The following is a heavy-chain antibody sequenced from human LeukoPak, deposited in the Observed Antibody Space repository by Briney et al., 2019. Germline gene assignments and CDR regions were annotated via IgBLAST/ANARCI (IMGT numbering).Heavy chain of an antibody. CDR3: ARDGIGEYDFWSGYYHYYMDV. D-gene: IGHD3-3*01. Sequence: SETLSLTCAVYGGSFSGYYWSWIRQPPGKGLEWIGEINHSGSTNYNPSLKSRVTISVDTSKNQFSLKLSSVTAADTAVYYCARDGIGEYDFWSGYYHYYMDVWGKGTTVTVSS. J-gene: IGHJ6*03. CDR2: INHSGST. CDR1: GGSFSGYY. V-gene: IGHV4-34*01.